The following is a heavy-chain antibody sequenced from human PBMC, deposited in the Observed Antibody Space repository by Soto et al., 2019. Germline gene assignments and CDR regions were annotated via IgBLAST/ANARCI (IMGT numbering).Heavy chain of an antibody. CDR3: ARGTKWLTQPNWFDP. CDR2: IIPIFGTA. D-gene: IGHD6-19*01. CDR1: GGTFSSYA. J-gene: IGHJ5*02. V-gene: IGHV1-69*01. Sequence: QVQLVQSGAEVKKPGSSVKVSCKASGGTFSSYAISWVRQAPGQGLEWMGGIIPIFGTANYAQKFQGRVKITADESTSPAYMELSSLRSEDTAVYYCARGTKWLTQPNWFDPWGQGTLVTVSS.